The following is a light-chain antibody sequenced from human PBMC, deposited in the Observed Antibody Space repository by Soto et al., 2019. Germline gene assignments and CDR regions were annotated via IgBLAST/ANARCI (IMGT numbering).Light chain of an antibody. CDR2: EDN. Sequence: NFMLTQPHSVSESPGKTVIISCTRSSGSIASNYVQWYQQRPGSSPTTVIYEDNQRPSGVPDRFSGSIDSSSNSASLTISGLETEDEADYFRQAYDATKQVFGGGTKLTVL. V-gene: IGLV6-57*01. J-gene: IGLJ3*02. CDR3: QAYDATKQV. CDR1: SGSIASNY.